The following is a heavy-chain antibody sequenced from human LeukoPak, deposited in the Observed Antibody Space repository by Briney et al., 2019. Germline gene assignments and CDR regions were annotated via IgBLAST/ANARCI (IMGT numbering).Heavy chain of an antibody. CDR3: ARVFKGGIAVAGHGVDY. J-gene: IGHJ4*02. Sequence: STYWGWIRQPPGKGLEWIGSIYYSGSTYYNPSLKSRVTISVDTSKNQFSLKLSSVTAADTAVYYCARVFKGGIAVAGHGVDYWGQGTLVTVSS. V-gene: IGHV4-39*07. CDR1: STY. CDR2: IYYSGST. D-gene: IGHD6-19*01.